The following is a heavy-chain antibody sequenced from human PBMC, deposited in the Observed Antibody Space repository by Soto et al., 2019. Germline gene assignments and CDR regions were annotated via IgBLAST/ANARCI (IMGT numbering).Heavy chain of an antibody. J-gene: IGHJ4*02. CDR2: IYDSGST. CDR1: GGSISSSSYY. CDR3: ARSPLVATIFNRFY. V-gene: IGHV4-39*01. D-gene: IGHD5-12*01. Sequence: SETLSLTCTVSGGSISSSSYYWGWIRQPPGKGLEWIGGIYDSGSTYYNPSLKSRVTISVHTSKNQFSLKLSSVTAADTAVYYCARSPLVATIFNRFYWGQGTLVTVSS.